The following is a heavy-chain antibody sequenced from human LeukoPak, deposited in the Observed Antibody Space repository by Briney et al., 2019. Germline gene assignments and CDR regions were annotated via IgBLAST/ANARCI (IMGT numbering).Heavy chain of an antibody. D-gene: IGHD6-13*01. V-gene: IGHV4-59*01. CDR1: ARSISSFY. CDR3: ARGGLFLSAAGNFDY. Sequence: SQTLSLTCTVSARSISSFYWSWIRQPPGKGMEWIGYIYYSGSTNYSPSLKSRVTISVDTSKNQFSLKLSSVTAADTAVYYCARGGLFLSAAGNFDYWGQGTLVTVSS. CDR2: IYYSGST. J-gene: IGHJ4*02.